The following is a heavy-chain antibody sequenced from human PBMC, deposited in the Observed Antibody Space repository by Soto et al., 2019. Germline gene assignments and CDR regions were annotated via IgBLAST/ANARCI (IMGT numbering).Heavy chain of an antibody. D-gene: IGHD2-15*01. J-gene: IGHJ6*03. Sequence: QVQLVESGGGLVKPGGSLRLSCAASGFTFSDYYMSWIRQAPGKGLEWVSYISSSGSTIYYADSVKGRFTISRDNAKNSLYMQMNSLGAEDTAVYYCARDGGVYCSGGSCHSTGYYMDVWGKGTTVTVSS. CDR2: ISSSGSTI. CDR3: ARDGGVYCSGGSCHSTGYYMDV. V-gene: IGHV3-11*01. CDR1: GFTFSDYY.